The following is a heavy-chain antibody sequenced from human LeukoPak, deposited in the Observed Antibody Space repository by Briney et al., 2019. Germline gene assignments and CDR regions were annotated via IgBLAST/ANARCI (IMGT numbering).Heavy chain of an antibody. D-gene: IGHD3-3*01. CDR1: GLSFSGYG. V-gene: IGHV3-30*02. Sequence: GGSLRLSCAASGLSFSGYGMHWVRQAPGKGLEWVAFIRYDGSNEYYSDSVKGRFTISRDKSKNTLSLQMNSLRAEDTAVYYCAKDGGGSITIFGVVITSFDYWGQGTLVTVSS. CDR2: IRYDGSNE. CDR3: AKDGGGSITIFGVVITSFDY. J-gene: IGHJ4*02.